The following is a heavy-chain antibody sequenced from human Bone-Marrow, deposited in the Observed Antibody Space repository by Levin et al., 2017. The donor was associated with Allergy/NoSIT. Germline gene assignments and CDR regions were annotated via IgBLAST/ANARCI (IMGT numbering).Heavy chain of an antibody. CDR1: GGSISSYY. CDR3: ARELAA. CDR2: IYYSGST. D-gene: IGHD3-3*02. Sequence: ASETLSLTCTVSGGSISSYYWSWIRQPPGKGLEWIGYIYYSGSTNYNPSLRSRVTISVDTSKNQISLKLSSVTAADTAVYYCARELAAWGQGTLVTVSS. J-gene: IGHJ5*02. V-gene: IGHV4-59*01.